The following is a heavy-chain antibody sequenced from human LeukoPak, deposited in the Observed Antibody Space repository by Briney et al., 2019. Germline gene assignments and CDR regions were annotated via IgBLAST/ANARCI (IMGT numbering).Heavy chain of an antibody. D-gene: IGHD1-1*01. V-gene: IGHV4-61*02. J-gene: IGHJ5*02. CDR2: IYTSGST. CDR1: GGSVSSGSYY. CDR3: ARNWNLGYNWFDP. Sequence: SQTLSLTCTVSGGSVSSGSYYWSWIRQPAGKGLEWIGRIYTSGSTNYNPSLKSRVTISVDTSKNQFSLKLSSVTAADTAVYYCARNWNLGYNWFDPWGQGTLVTVSS.